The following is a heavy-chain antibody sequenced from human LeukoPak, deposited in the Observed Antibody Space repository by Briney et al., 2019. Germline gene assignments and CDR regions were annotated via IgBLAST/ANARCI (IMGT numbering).Heavy chain of an antibody. CDR2: ISGSGGGT. V-gene: IGHV3-23*01. CDR1: GFTFSSYA. D-gene: IGHD1-26*01. CDR3: AKDPDGYSGSLSSFSAH. J-gene: IGHJ1*01. Sequence: GGSLRLSCAASGFTFSSYAMSWVRQAPGKGLEWVSAISGSGGGTYYADSVKGRFTISRDNAKNTLYLQMNSLRAEDTAVYYCAKDPDGYSGSLSSFSAHWGQGTLVTVSS.